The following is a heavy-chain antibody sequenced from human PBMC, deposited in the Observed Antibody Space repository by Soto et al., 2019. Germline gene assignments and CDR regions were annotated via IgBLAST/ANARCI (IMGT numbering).Heavy chain of an antibody. V-gene: IGHV3-13*01. CDR3: ARGHYDILTGYSGFDP. Sequence: GGSLRLSCAASGFTFSSYDMHWVRQATGKGLEWVSAIGTAGDTYYPGSVKGRFTISRENAKNSLYLQMNSLRAGDTAVYYCARGHYDILTGYSGFDPWGHGTLVTVSS. CDR2: IGTAGDT. CDR1: GFTFSSYD. D-gene: IGHD3-9*01. J-gene: IGHJ5*02.